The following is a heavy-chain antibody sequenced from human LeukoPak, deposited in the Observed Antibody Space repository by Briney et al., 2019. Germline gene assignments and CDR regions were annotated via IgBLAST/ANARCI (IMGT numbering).Heavy chain of an antibody. D-gene: IGHD1-7*01. Sequence: PSQTLSLTCAVSGGSISSGGYSWSWIRQPPGKGLEWIGYIYHSGSTYYNPSLKSRVTISVDRSKNQFSLKLSSVTAADTAVYYCARVNWNYSADYWGQGTLVTVSS. CDR2: IYHSGST. CDR1: GGSISSGGYS. J-gene: IGHJ4*02. V-gene: IGHV4-30-2*01. CDR3: ARVNWNYSADY.